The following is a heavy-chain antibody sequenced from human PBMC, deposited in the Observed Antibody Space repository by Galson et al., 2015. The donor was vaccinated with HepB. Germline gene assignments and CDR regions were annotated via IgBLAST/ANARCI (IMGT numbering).Heavy chain of an antibody. J-gene: IGHJ3*01. CDR1: GDSISNYY. D-gene: IGHD5/OR15-5a*01. CDR3: AVVSYDALDV. CDR2: IHHSGSI. V-gene: IGHV4-59*01. Sequence: LSLTCTVSGDSISNYYWSWIRQPPGKGLEWIAYIHHSGSINYTPSLRSRVTISFDTSKSQISLTLNSVTAPDTAVYYCAVVSYDALDVWGQGTMVTVSS.